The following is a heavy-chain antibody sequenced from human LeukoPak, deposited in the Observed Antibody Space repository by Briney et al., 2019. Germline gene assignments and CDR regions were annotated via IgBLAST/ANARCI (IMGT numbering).Heavy chain of an antibody. CDR1: GGSFSGYY. D-gene: IGHD2-2*01. Sequence: SETLSLTCAVYGGSFSGYYWSWIRQPPGKGLEWIGEISHSGSTNYNPSLKSRVTISVDTSKSQFSLKLSSVTAADTAVYYCARSPADCSSISCHEGYYGMDVWGQGTTVTVSS. J-gene: IGHJ6*02. CDR3: ARSPADCSSISCHEGYYGMDV. CDR2: ISHSGST. V-gene: IGHV4-34*01.